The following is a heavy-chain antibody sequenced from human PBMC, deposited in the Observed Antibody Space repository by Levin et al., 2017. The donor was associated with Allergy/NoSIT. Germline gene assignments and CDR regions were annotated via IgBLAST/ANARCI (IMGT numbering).Heavy chain of an antibody. CDR1: GGTFSSYA. V-gene: IGHV1-69*13. J-gene: IGHJ6*02. CDR2: IIPIFGTA. Sequence: ASVKVSCKASGGTFSSYAISWVRQAPGQGLEWMGGIIPIFGTANYAQKFQGRVTITADESTSTAYMELSSLRSEDTAVYYCSSDTLGSGSYYNDYYYGMDVWGQGTTVTVSS. CDR3: SSDTLGSGSYYNDYYYGMDV. D-gene: IGHD3-10*01.